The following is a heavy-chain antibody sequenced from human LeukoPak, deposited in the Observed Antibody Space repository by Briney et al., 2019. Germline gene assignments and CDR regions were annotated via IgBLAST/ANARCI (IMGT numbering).Heavy chain of an antibody. CDR1: GFTFSSYA. V-gene: IGHV3-64D*06. CDR3: VNTGSIVVVPAEMSFDY. CDR2: ITSNGGST. J-gene: IGHJ4*02. Sequence: GGSLRLSCSASGFTFSSYAMHWVRQAPGKGLEYVSAITSNGGSTYYADSVKGRFTISRDNSKNTLYLQMSSLRAEDTAVYYCVNTGSIVVVPAEMSFDYWGQGTLVTVSS. D-gene: IGHD2-2*01.